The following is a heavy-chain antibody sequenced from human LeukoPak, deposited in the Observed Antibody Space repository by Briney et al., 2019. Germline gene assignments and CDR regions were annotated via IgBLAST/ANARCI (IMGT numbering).Heavy chain of an antibody. Sequence: SETLSLTCTVSGYSISSGYYWGWIRQPPGKGLEWIGSIYHSGSTYYNPSLKSRVTISVDTSKNQFSLKLSSVTAADTAVYYCARVLVGAYDYWGQGTLVTVSS. CDR2: IYHSGST. CDR3: ARVLVGAYDY. D-gene: IGHD1-26*01. CDR1: GYSISSGYY. J-gene: IGHJ4*02. V-gene: IGHV4-38-2*02.